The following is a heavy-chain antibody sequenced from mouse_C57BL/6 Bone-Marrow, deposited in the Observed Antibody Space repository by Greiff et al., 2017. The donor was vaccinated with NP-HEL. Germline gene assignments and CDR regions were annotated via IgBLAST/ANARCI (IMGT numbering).Heavy chain of an antibody. V-gene: IGHV1-19*01. J-gene: IGHJ1*03. CDR2: INPYNGGT. CDR1: GYTFTDYY. Sequence: EVKLEESGPVLVKPGASVKMSCKASGYTFTDYYMNWVKQSHGKSLEWIGVINPYNGGTSYNQKFKGKATLTVDKSSSTAYMELNSLTSEDSAVYYCARFHLLLHVWGTGTTVTVSS. D-gene: IGHD1-1*01. CDR3: ARFHLLLHV.